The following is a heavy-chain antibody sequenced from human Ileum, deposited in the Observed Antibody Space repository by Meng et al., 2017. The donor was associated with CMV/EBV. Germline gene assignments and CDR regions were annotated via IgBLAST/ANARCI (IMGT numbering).Heavy chain of an antibody. CDR2: IYYSGST. V-gene: IGHV4-61*01. Sequence: LRLSCAVSGGSASSGSYYWSWIRQPPGKGLEWSGYIYYSGSTNYNPSLKSRVTISVDTSKNQFSLKLGSVTAADTAVYYCARFPPRDMYYYDSSGDDYWGQGTLVTVSS. CDR3: ARFPPRDMYYYDSSGDDY. CDR1: GGSASSGSYY. J-gene: IGHJ4*03. D-gene: IGHD3-22*01.